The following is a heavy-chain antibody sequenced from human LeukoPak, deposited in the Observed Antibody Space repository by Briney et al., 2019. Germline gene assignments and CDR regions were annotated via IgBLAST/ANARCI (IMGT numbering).Heavy chain of an antibody. J-gene: IGHJ4*02. CDR1: GYSISSSSYY. D-gene: IGHD6-19*01. V-gene: IGHV4-39*01. CDR2: IYYSGST. CDR3: ARQQQDSSGWYPTSFDY. Sequence: PSETLSLTCTVSGYSISSSSYYWGWIRQPPGKGLEWIGSIYYSGSTYYNPSLKSRVTISVDTSKNQFSLKLSSVTAADTAVYYCARQQQDSSGWYPTSFDYWGQGTLVTVSS.